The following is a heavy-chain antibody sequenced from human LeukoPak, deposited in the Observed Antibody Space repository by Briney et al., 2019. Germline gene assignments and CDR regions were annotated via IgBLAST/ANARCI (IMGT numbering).Heavy chain of an antibody. D-gene: IGHD6-6*01. J-gene: IGHJ4*02. CDR2: ISAYNGNT. CDR3: ARAGTTSSSTPDY. V-gene: IGHV1-18*01. Sequence: ASVKVSCKASGYTFSTYGVTWVRQAPGQGLEWLGWISAYNGNTIFAQKFQDRVTMTTDTSTSTAYMELRSLRSDDTAVYYCARAGTTSSSTPDYWGQGTLVTVSS. CDR1: GYTFSTYG.